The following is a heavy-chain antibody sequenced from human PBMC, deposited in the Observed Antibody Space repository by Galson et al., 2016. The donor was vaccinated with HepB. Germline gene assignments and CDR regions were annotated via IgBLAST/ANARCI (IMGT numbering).Heavy chain of an antibody. V-gene: IGHV1-46*01. D-gene: IGHD1-7*01. CDR3: ARANHNLNYPLDS. Sequence: SVKVSCKASGYSFTGFYINWVRQAPGQGLEWMGTINPSGGGTNYAQKFRARVTMTRDTSASTVYMDLSRLTSEDTAVYFCARANHNLNYPLDSRGQGTLVTVSS. J-gene: IGHJ4*02. CDR1: GYSFTGFY. CDR2: INPSGGGT.